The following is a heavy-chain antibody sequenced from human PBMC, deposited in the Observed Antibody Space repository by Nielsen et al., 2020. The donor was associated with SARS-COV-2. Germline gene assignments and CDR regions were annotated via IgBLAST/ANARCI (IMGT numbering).Heavy chain of an antibody. J-gene: IGHJ6*03. Sequence: GESLKISCAASGFTFSSYAMNWVRQAPGKGLEWVSAISGSGGSTYYADSVKGRFTISRDNSKNTLYLQMNSLRAEDTAVYYCAKFRRLRYYYYMDVWGKGTTVTVSS. CDR3: AKFRRLRYYYYMDV. CDR1: GFTFSSYA. V-gene: IGHV3-23*01. CDR2: ISGSGGST.